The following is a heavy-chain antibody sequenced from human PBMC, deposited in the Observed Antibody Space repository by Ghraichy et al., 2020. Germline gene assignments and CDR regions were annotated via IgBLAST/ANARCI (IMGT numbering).Heavy chain of an antibody. CDR2: ISSNSAYI. Sequence: ETLSLTCAASGFTFSRYNMTWVRQAPGKGLEWVSTISSNSAYIYYADSLKGRFTISRDNAYDSLYLQMNNLRAEDTAVYYCARDPLRGSSSEGWFDPWGQGTLVTVFS. CDR3: ARDPLRGSSSEGWFDP. D-gene: IGHD6-13*01. V-gene: IGHV3-21*01. J-gene: IGHJ5*02. CDR1: GFTFSRYN.